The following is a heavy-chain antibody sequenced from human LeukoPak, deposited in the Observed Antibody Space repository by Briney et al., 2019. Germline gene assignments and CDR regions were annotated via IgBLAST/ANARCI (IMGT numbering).Heavy chain of an antibody. D-gene: IGHD3-10*01. V-gene: IGHV4-39*01. CDR2: MYYSGSP. CDR3: ASQSSGSYFNCFDP. J-gene: IGHJ5*02. CDR1: GGSISSSSYY. Sequence: PSXTLSLTCTVSGGSISSSSYYWGWIRQPPGKGLEWIESMYYSGSPHYNPSLKRRVTLSVDTSKNQFSLKLSSVTAADTAVYYCASQSSGSYFNCFDPWGQGTLVTVSS.